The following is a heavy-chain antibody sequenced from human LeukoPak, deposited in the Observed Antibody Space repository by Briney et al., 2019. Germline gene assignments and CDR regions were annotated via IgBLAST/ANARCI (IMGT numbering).Heavy chain of an antibody. CDR2: ISYDGSNK. CDR3: ARFWNDGPIDY. CDR1: GFTFSSYG. D-gene: IGHD1-1*01. Sequence: PGGSLRLSCAASGFTFSSYGMHWVRQAPGKGLEWVAVISYDGSNKYYADSVKGRFTISRDNSKNTLYLQMNSLRAEDTAVYYCARFWNDGPIDYWGQGTLVTVSS. J-gene: IGHJ4*02. V-gene: IGHV3-30*03.